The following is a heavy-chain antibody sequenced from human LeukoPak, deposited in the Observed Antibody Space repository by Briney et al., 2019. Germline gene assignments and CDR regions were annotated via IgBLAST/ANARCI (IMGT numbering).Heavy chain of an antibody. CDR3: ATAMGQLVRRFDY. CDR2: INHSGST. Sequence: PSQTLSLTCTVSGGSISSGGYYWSWIRQPPGKGLEWIGEINHSGSTNYIPSLKSRVTISIDTSKNQFSLKLSSVTAADTAVYYCATAMGQLVRRFDYWGQGTLVTVSS. CDR1: GGSISSGGYY. V-gene: IGHV4-31*03. J-gene: IGHJ4*02. D-gene: IGHD6-13*01.